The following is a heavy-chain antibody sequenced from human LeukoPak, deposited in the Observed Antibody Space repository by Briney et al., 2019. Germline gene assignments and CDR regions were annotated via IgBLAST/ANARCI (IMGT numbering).Heavy chain of an antibody. CDR2: ISAYNGNT. J-gene: IGHJ3*02. D-gene: IGHD6-19*01. Sequence: ASVKVSCKASGYTFTSYGISWVRQAPGRGLEWMGLISAYNGNTNYAQKLQGRVTMTTDTSTSTAYMELRSLRSDDTAVYYCARVYSSGWYHGAFDIWGQGTMVTVSS. CDR3: ARVYSSGWYHGAFDI. V-gene: IGHV1-18*01. CDR1: GYTFTSYG.